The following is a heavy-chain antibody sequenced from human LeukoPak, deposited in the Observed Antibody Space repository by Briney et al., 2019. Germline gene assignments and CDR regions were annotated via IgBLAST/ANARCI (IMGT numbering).Heavy chain of an antibody. Sequence: GGSLRLSCGVSGFTFSRYWMTWVRQAPGKGLEWVANIKEDGSEAYYVDSVKGRFTISSDNAKNSLYLQMNSLRGEDTAVYYCARRGGHFDWLVSEAFDYWGQGTLVTVSS. CDR1: GFTFSRYW. V-gene: IGHV3-7*01. J-gene: IGHJ4*02. D-gene: IGHD3-9*01. CDR2: IKEDGSEA. CDR3: ARRGGHFDWLVSEAFDY.